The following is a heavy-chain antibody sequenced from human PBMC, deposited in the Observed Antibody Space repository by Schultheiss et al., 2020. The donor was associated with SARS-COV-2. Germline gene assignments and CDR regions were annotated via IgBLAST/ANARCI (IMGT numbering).Heavy chain of an antibody. V-gene: IGHV1-69*13. CDR2: ISAYNNDV. J-gene: IGHJ5*02. D-gene: IGHD2-21*02. CDR3: ARALCGGDCYDWFDP. Sequence: SVKVSCKASGGTFSSYAISWVRQAPGQGLEWMGWISAYNNDVNYAQKLQGRVTITADESTSTAYMELSSLRSEDTAVYYCARALCGGDCYDWFDPWGQGTLVTVSS. CDR1: GGTFSSYA.